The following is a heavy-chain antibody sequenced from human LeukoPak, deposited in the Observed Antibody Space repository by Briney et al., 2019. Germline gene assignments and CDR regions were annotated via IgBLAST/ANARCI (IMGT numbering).Heavy chain of an antibody. CDR3: ASWNNSNYYYYYGMDV. J-gene: IGHJ6*02. D-gene: IGHD1/OR15-1a*01. V-gene: IGHV1-46*01. CDR2: INPSGGST. Sequence: ASVKVSRKASGYTFTSYYMHWVRQAPGQGLEWMGIINPSGGSTSYAQKFQGRVTMTRDTSTSTVYMELSSLRSEDTAVYYCASWNNSNYYYYYGMDVWGQGTTVTVSS. CDR1: GYTFTSYY.